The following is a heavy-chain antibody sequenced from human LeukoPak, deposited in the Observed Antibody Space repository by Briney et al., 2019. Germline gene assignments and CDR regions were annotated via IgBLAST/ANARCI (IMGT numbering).Heavy chain of an antibody. V-gene: IGHV4-38-2*02. D-gene: IGHD2-2*01. CDR2: IYHSGST. J-gene: IGHJ3*02. Sequence: SETLSPTCTVSGYSISSGYYWGWIRQPPGKGLEWIGSIYHSGSTYYNPSLKSRVTISVDTSKNQFSLKLSSVTAADTAVYYCAAPVVPAATGHGAFDIWGQGTMVTVSS. CDR1: GYSISSGYY. CDR3: AAPVVPAATGHGAFDI.